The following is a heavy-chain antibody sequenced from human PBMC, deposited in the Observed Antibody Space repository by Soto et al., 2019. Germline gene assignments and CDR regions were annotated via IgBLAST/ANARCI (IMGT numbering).Heavy chain of an antibody. CDR3: AKDLYGDYDQGAFDI. CDR1: GFTFSSYA. Sequence: GGSLRLSCAASGFTFSSYAMSWVRQPPGKGLEWVSAISGIGGSTYYADPVKGRFTISRDNSKNTLYLQMNSLRAEDTAVYYCAKDLYGDYDQGAFDIWGQGTMVTVSS. D-gene: IGHD4-17*01. CDR2: ISGIGGST. V-gene: IGHV3-23*01. J-gene: IGHJ3*02.